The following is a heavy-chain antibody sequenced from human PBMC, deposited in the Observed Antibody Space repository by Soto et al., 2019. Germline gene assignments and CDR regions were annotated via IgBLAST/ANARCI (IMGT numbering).Heavy chain of an antibody. CDR2: IIPILGIA. J-gene: IGHJ4*02. V-gene: IGHV1-69*08. CDR1: GGTFSSYT. D-gene: IGHD2-21*02. Sequence: QVQLVQSGAEVKKPGSSVKVSCKASGGTFSSYTISWVRQAPGQGLEWMGRIIPILGIANYAQKFQGRVTITADKSTSTAYMELSSLRSEDTAVYYCAREQGDNVVTANCDYWGQGTLVTVSS. CDR3: AREQGDNVVTANCDY.